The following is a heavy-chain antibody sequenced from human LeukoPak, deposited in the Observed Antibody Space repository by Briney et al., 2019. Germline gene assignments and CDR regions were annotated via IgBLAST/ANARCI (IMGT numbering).Heavy chain of an antibody. Sequence: PGGSLRLSCAASGFTVSSNYMSWVRQAPGKGLEWVSVIYSGGSTYYADSVKGRFTISRDNSKNTLYLQMNSLRAEDTAVYYCARVPSIGGYYGMDVWGQGTTVTVSS. CDR3: ARVPSIGGYYGMDV. CDR1: GFTVSSNY. D-gene: IGHD3-22*01. J-gene: IGHJ6*02. CDR2: IYSGGST. V-gene: IGHV3-66*01.